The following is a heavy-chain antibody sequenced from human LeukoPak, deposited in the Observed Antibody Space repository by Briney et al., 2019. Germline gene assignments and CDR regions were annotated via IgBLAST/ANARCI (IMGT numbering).Heavy chain of an antibody. D-gene: IGHD6-13*01. CDR1: GGSISSGGYY. CDR3: ARGGSSWFSY. V-gene: IGHV4-61*02. CDR2: IYTSGST. J-gene: IGHJ4*02. Sequence: PSETLSLTCTVSGGSISSGGYYWSWIRQPAGKGLEWIGRIYTSGSTNYNPSLKSRVTMSVDTSKNQFSLKLSSVTAADTAVYYCARGGSSWFSYWGQGTLVTVSS.